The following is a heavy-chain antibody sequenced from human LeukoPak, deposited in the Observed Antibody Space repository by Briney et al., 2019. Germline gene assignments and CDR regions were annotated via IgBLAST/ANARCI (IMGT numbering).Heavy chain of an antibody. Sequence: SETLSLTCTVSGGSISSYYWSWIRQSPGKGLEWIGYIYYRGNTNYNPSLKSRGTISVDTSKNQFSLKLSSVTAADTAVYYCARGPREKLWTRMFDYWGQGTLVTVSS. D-gene: IGHD3-10*01. J-gene: IGHJ4*02. CDR3: ARGPREKLWTRMFDY. CDR1: GGSISSYY. CDR2: IYYRGNT. V-gene: IGHV4-59*01.